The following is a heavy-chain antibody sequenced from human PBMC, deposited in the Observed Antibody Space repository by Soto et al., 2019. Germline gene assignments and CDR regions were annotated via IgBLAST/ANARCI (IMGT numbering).Heavy chain of an antibody. CDR2: ISSSSTYI. Sequence: GGSLRLSCEASGFTFNDYSMDWVRQAPEKGLEWVSSISSSSTYIYYADSVKGRFAISRDNANNVMYLQMDTLRAEDTAVYYCVRAGHVFDVHYYGMDLWGQGTTVTVSS. D-gene: IGHD3-10*01. CDR1: GFTFNDYS. J-gene: IGHJ6*02. V-gene: IGHV3-21*01. CDR3: VRAGHVFDVHYYGMDL.